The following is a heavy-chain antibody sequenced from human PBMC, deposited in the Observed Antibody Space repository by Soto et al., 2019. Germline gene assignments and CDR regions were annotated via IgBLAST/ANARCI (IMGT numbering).Heavy chain of an antibody. J-gene: IGHJ4*02. CDR2: IYYSGST. Sequence: TSETLSLTCTVSGGSISSYYWSWIRQPPGKGLEWIGYIYYSGSTNYNPSLKSRVTISVDTSKNQFSLKLSSVTAADTAVYYCARTTVTTGGHDYWGQGTLVTVSS. CDR1: GGSISSYY. CDR3: ARTTVTTGGHDY. D-gene: IGHD4-17*01. V-gene: IGHV4-59*01.